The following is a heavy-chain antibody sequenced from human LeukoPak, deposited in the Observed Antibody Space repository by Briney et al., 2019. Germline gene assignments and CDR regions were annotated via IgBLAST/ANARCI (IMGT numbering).Heavy chain of an antibody. CDR1: GFTLPSNS. V-gene: IGHV3-21*04. CDR3: AKDVLRYFGLNFDY. Sequence: GSLRLSCAASGFTLPSNSMSWVRQAPGKGLEWVSSISSNSDYVYYAGSVKGRFTISRDNARNSLYLQMNSLRAEDTAVYYCAKDVLRYFGLNFDYWGQGTLVTVSS. D-gene: IGHD3-9*01. J-gene: IGHJ4*02. CDR2: ISSNSDYV.